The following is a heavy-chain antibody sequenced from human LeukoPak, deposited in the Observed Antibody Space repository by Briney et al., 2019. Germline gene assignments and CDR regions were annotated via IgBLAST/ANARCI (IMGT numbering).Heavy chain of an antibody. Sequence: SETLSLTCTVSGGSISSYYWSWIRQPPGKGLEWIGYIYYSGSTNYNPSLKSRVTISVDTSKNQFSLKLSSVTAEDTAVYYCAKDVVPAAILVQDCFDYWGQGTLVTVSS. CDR3: AKDVVPAAILVQDCFDY. V-gene: IGHV4-59*01. D-gene: IGHD2-2*01. CDR2: IYYSGST. J-gene: IGHJ4*02. CDR1: GGSISSYY.